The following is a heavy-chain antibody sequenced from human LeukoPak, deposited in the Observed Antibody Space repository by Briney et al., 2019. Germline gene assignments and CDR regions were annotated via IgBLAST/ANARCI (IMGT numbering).Heavy chain of an antibody. V-gene: IGHV3-23*01. CDR2: ISGSGGST. CDR3: AKGHRYCSSTSCYTHL. D-gene: IGHD2-2*02. CDR1: GFTFSSYA. J-gene: IGHJ4*02. Sequence: GGSLRLSCAASGFTFSSYAMSWVRQAPGKGLEWVSAISGSGGSTYYADSVKGRFTISRDNSKNTLYLQMNSLRAEDTAVYYCAKGHRYCSSTSCYTHLWGQGTLVTVSS.